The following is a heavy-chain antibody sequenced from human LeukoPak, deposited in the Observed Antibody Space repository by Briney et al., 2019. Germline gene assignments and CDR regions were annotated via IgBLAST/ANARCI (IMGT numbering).Heavy chain of an antibody. CDR3: ATPAAGPGAEYSQY. CDR2: IGTSSGNT. CDR1: GFSFSHYS. D-gene: IGHD6-13*01. Sequence: GGSLRLSCAASGFSFSHYSMNWVRQAPGKGLEWVSSIGTSSGNTNYGDSVKGRFTISRDNMKNSVHLQMNSVRAEDTAVYYCATPAAGPGAEYSQYWGQGTLVIVSS. J-gene: IGHJ1*01. V-gene: IGHV3-21*01.